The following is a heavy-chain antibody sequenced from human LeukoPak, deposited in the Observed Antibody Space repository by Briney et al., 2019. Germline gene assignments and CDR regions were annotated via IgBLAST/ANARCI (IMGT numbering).Heavy chain of an antibody. Sequence: GESLKISCKGSGYTFTSYGISWVRQAPGQGLEWMGWISAYNGNTNYAQKLQGRVTMTTDTSTSTAYMELRSLRSDDTAVYYCARDRSIAVAGTTDYWGQGTLVTVSS. J-gene: IGHJ4*02. CDR2: ISAYNGNT. D-gene: IGHD6-19*01. CDR3: ARDRSIAVAGTTDY. CDR1: GYTFTSYG. V-gene: IGHV1-18*01.